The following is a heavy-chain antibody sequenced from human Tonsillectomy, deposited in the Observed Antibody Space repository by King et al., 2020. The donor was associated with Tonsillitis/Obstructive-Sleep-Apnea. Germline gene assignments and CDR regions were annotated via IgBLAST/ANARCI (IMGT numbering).Heavy chain of an antibody. J-gene: IGHJ4*02. CDR3: ARGRRSWESDFDY. V-gene: IGHV3-21*01. Sequence: VQLVESGGGLVRPGGSLRLSCTASGFTFSSYSMSWVRQAPGKGLEWVSSITSYIYYADSVKGRFTISRDNAKNSLYLQMNSLRAEDTAVYYCARGRRSWESDFDYWGQGTLVTVSS. CDR1: GFTFSSYS. CDR2: ITSYI. D-gene: IGHD1-26*01.